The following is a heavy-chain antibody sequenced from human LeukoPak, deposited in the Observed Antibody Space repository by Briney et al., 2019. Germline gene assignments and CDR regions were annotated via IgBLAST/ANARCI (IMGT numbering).Heavy chain of an antibody. CDR1: GYTFIDYY. J-gene: IGHJ5*02. CDR2: IVPEDGKT. Sequence: ASVKVSCKTSGYTFIDYYIHWVKQGPGRGLEWMGRIVPEDGKTIFTQKFQGRITMTADRSTRTVYMQLSNLRSDDTAVYYCFADLALIFWNNWSDPWGQGTQVTVSS. D-gene: IGHD3-9*01. V-gene: IGHV1-69-2*01. CDR3: FADLALIFWNNWSDP.